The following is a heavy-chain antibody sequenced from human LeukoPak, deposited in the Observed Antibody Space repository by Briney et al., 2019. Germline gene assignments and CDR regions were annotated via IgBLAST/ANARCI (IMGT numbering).Heavy chain of an antibody. CDR2: ISSSSSYI. CDR1: GFTFSSYS. Sequence: GGSLRLSCAASGFTFSSYSMNWVRRAPGKGLEWVSSISSSSSYIYYADSVKGRFTISRDNAKNSLYLQMNSLRAEDTAVYYCARTSVITMMDFDYWGQGTLVTVSS. CDR3: ARTSVITMMDFDY. J-gene: IGHJ4*02. V-gene: IGHV3-21*01. D-gene: IGHD3-22*01.